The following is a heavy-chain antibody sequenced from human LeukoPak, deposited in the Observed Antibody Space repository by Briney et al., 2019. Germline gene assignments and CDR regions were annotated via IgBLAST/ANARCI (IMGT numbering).Heavy chain of an antibody. J-gene: IGHJ4*02. V-gene: IGHV3-53*01. D-gene: IGHD6-13*01. CDR3: ARGFKYSSSWYLQTSYYFDY. Sequence: GGSLRLSCAASGFTFSSYEMNWVRQAPGKGLKWVSVIYSGGSTYYADSVKGRFTISRDNSKNTLYLQMNSLRAEDTAVYYCARGFKYSSSWYLQTSYYFDYWGQGTLVTVSS. CDR1: GFTFSSYE. CDR2: IYSGGST.